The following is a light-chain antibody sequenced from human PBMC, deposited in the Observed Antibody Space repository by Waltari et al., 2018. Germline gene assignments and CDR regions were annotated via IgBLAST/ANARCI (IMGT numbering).Light chain of an antibody. CDR1: QSLLHSNGQNY. CDR3: VQTLQTPPLT. J-gene: IGKJ3*01. CDR2: LGS. Sequence: IVLTQSPLSLPVTPGEAASISCKSSQSLLHSNGQNYLDWYLQRPGQSPQLLIYLGSSRSSGVPDRFSGSGSGTDFTLKISRVEAEDVGVYYCVQTLQTPPLTFGPGTKVDIK. V-gene: IGKV2-28*01.